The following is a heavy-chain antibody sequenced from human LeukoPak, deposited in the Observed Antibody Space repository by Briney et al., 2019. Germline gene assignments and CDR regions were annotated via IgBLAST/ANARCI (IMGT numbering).Heavy chain of an antibody. D-gene: IGHD3-10*01. Sequence: ASVKVSCKASGYTFTNYGITWGRQAPGQGLEWMGRISVYTGKTNYAQNLQGRVTMTTDTSTTTAYMELRSLRSDDTAVYYCARSGHVRGVDFDYWGQGTLVTVSS. CDR2: ISVYTGKT. CDR1: GYTFTNYG. V-gene: IGHV1-18*01. CDR3: ARSGHVRGVDFDY. J-gene: IGHJ4*02.